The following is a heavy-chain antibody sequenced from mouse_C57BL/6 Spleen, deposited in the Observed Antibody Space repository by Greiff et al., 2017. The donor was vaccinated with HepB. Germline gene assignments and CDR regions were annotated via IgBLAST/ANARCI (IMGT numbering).Heavy chain of an antibody. Sequence: QVQLKESGPELVKPGASVKISCKASGYAFSSSWMNWVKQRPGKGLEWIGRIYPGDGDTNYNGTFKGKATLTADKSYSTAYMQLSSLTSEDSAVYFCASFGTPFADWGQGTLVTVSA. CDR2: IYPGDGDT. J-gene: IGHJ3*01. CDR1: GYAFSSSW. V-gene: IGHV1-82*01. D-gene: IGHD1-1*01. CDR3: ASFGTPFAD.